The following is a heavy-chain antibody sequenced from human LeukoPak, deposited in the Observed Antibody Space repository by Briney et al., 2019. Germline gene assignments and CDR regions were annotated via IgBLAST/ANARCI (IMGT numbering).Heavy chain of an antibody. CDR1: GDTFSNYA. CDR3: AREGPMDY. Sequence: SVKVSCKASGDTFSNYAITWVRQAPGQGREWMGGIIPSFGIVNYAQKFQGRVTITADESTSAAHMELSSLRSEDTAVYYCAREGPMDYWGQGTLVTVSS. J-gene: IGHJ4*02. CDR2: IIPSFGIV. V-gene: IGHV1-69*13. D-gene: IGHD2-2*01.